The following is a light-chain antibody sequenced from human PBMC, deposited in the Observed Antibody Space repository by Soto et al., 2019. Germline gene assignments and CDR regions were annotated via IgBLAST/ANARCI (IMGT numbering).Light chain of an antibody. V-gene: IGKV3-15*01. J-gene: IGKJ2*01. Sequence: EIVMTQSPATLSVSPGERVTLSCRASQSVSGNLAWYQQKPGQAPRLLIYGASTRATGIPARFSGSGSGTEFTLTISSLQSEDFAVYYCQQYNNWPPYTFGQGIKLEIK. CDR2: GAS. CDR1: QSVSGN. CDR3: QQYNNWPPYT.